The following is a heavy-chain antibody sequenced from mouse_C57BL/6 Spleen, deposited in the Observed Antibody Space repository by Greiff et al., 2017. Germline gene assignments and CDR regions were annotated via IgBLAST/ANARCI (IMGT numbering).Heavy chain of an antibody. J-gene: IGHJ2*01. D-gene: IGHD2-4*01. V-gene: IGHV3-6*01. CDR2: ISYDGSN. CDR3: AREPYYDYDRGNFDY. CDR1: GYSITSGYY. Sequence: EVQRVESGPGLVKPSQSLSLTCSVTGYSITSGYYWNWIRQFPGNKLEWMGYISYDGSNNYNPSLKNRISITRDTSKNQFFLKLNSVTTEDTATYYCAREPYYDYDRGNFDYWGQGTTLTVSS.